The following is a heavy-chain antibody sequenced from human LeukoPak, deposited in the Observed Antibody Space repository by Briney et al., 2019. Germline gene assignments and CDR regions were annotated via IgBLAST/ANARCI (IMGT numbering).Heavy chain of an antibody. D-gene: IGHD3-10*01. CDR1: GFTFSSYA. CDR2: ISGSGGGT. Sequence: PGGSLRLSCAASGFTFSSYAMSWVRQATGKGLEWVSVISGSGGGTDYAGSVKGRFTISRDNSKSTLYLQVSSLRAEDTAVYYCAKDQRVRGVYYFDYWGQGTLVTVSS. V-gene: IGHV3-23*01. J-gene: IGHJ4*02. CDR3: AKDQRVRGVYYFDY.